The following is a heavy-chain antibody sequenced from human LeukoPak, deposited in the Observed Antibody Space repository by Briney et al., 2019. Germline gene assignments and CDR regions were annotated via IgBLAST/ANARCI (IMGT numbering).Heavy chain of an antibody. V-gene: IGHV4-4*07. Sequence: PSETLSLTCTVFGGSISSYYWSWIRQPAGKGLEWIGRIYTSGSTNYNPSLKSRVTMSVDTSKNQFSLKLSSVTAADTAVYYCARSGYCSGGSCYSLMPPSWYFDLWGRGTLVTVSS. D-gene: IGHD2-15*01. CDR1: GGSISSYY. CDR2: IYTSGST. J-gene: IGHJ2*01. CDR3: ARSGYCSGGSCYSLMPPSWYFDL.